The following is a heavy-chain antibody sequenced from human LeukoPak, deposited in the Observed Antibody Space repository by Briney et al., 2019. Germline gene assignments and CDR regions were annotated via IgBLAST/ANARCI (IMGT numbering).Heavy chain of an antibody. D-gene: IGHD1-26*01. CDR2: IYHSGST. J-gene: IGHJ6*02. Sequence: SETLSLTCAVYGGSFSGYYWSWIRQPPEKGLEWIGYIYHSGSTNYNPSLKSRVTISLDTSKNEFSLELTSVTAADSAVYYCARHGTYASGYYYYYGVDVWGQGTTVTVSS. CDR3: ARHGTYASGYYYYYGVDV. V-gene: IGHV4-59*08. CDR1: GGSFSGYY.